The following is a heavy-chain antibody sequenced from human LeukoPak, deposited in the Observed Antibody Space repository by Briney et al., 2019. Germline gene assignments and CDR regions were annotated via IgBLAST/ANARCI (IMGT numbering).Heavy chain of an antibody. CDR2: FDPEDGET. J-gene: IGHJ4*02. V-gene: IGHV1-24*01. D-gene: IGHD3-22*01. Sequence: ASVKVSCKVSGYTLTELSMHWVRQAPGKGLEWMGGFDPEDGETIYAQKFQGRVTMTEDTSTDTAYMELSSLRSEDTAVYYCATMSIGDSSGYYYFDYWGQGTLVTVSS. CDR3: ATMSIGDSSGYYYFDY. CDR1: GYTLTELS.